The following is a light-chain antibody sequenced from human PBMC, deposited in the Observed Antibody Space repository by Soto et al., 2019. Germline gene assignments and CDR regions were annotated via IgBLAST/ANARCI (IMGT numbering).Light chain of an antibody. CDR2: EGS. CDR3: CSYAGSITYVV. CDR1: SSDIGSYDP. V-gene: IGLV2-23*01. Sequence: QSALTQPASVSGSPGQSITISCTGTSSDIGSYDPVSWYQQHPARAPKLIIYEGSKRPSGVSMRFSGSKSGYTASLTISGLQAEDEADYFCCSYAGSITYVVFGGGTKLTVL. J-gene: IGLJ2*01.